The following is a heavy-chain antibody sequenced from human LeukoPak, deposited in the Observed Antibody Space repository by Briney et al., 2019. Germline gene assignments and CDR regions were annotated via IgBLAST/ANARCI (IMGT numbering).Heavy chain of an antibody. CDR3: VCFDCGDY. CDR2: INTNTGNP. CDR1: GYTITSYA. Sequence: ASVKVSCKASGYTITSYAMSWVRQAPGQGLEWMGWINTNTGNPTYAQGFTGRFVFSLDTSVSTAYLQISSLKAEDTAMYYCVCFDCGDYWGQGTLVTVSS. V-gene: IGHV7-4-1*02. D-gene: IGHD3-9*01. J-gene: IGHJ4*02.